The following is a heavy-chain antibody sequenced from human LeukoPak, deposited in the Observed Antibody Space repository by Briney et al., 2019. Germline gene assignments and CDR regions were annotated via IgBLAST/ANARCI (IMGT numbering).Heavy chain of an antibody. Sequence: GGSLRLSCAASGFTFSSYGMHWVRQAPGKGLERVAVIWYDGSNKYYADSVKGRFTISRDNSKNTLYLQMNSLRAEDTAVYYCARLGDVVLPSPNYYYYMDVWGKGTTVTVSS. CDR2: IWYDGSNK. V-gene: IGHV3-33*01. CDR1: GFTFSSYG. J-gene: IGHJ6*03. CDR3: ARLGDVVLPSPNYYYYMDV. D-gene: IGHD2-2*01.